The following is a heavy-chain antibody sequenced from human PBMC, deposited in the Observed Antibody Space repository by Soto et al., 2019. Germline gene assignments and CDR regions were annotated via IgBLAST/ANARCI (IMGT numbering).Heavy chain of an antibody. V-gene: IGHV4-59*01. CDR2: IYYTGST. D-gene: IGHD2-21*02. J-gene: IGHJ4*02. CDR3: ARGEPDFYYLDY. CDR1: GGSISSYY. Sequence: SETLSLTCTVSGGSISSYYWNWIRQPPGKGLEWIGYIYYTGSTNYNPSLKSRVTISVDTSKNQFSLKLSSVTAADTAVYYCARGEPDFYYLDYWGQGTLVTVSS.